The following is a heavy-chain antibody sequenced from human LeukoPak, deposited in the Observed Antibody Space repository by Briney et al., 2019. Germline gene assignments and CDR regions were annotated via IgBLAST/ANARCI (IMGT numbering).Heavy chain of an antibody. V-gene: IGHV3-23*01. Sequence: GGSLRLSCAASGLTFRSFGMSWVRQAPGKGLEWVSGVSGSGAVTYYADSVKGRFTISRDNSKNTLYLQMNTLRADDTAVYYCAKGRTDSGTGFDYWGQGTLVTVSS. CDR1: GLTFRSFG. CDR3: AKGRTDSGTGFDY. CDR2: VSGSGAVT. J-gene: IGHJ4*02. D-gene: IGHD4-17*01.